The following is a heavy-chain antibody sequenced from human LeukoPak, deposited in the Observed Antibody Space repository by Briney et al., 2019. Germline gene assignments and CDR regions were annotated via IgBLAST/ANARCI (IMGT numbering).Heavy chain of an antibody. CDR1: GYTFTSYD. J-gene: IGHJ5*02. V-gene: IGHV1-8*03. Sequence: ASVKVSCKASGYTFTSYDINWVRQATGQGLEWMGWINPSSGNTGYAQKFQGRVTITRNTSISTAYMELSSLRSEDTAVYYCARVTVVVTPTQIWFDPWGQGTLVTVSS. CDR2: INPSSGNT. D-gene: IGHD2-15*01. CDR3: ARVTVVVTPTQIWFDP.